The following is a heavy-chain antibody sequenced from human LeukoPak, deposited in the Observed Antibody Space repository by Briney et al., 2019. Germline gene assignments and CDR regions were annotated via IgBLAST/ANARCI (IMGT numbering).Heavy chain of an antibody. CDR1: GYTFTSYY. CDR2: INPSDGST. D-gene: IGHD6-19*01. J-gene: IGHJ4*02. V-gene: IGHV1-46*01. CDR3: ARDDRTAVAGPYFFDY. Sequence: ASVKVSCKASGYTFTSYYIHWVRQAPGQGLEWMGIINPSDGSTNYAQRFQGRVTVSRDTSTSIVYMELYSLRSEDTAVYYCARDDRTAVAGPYFFDYWGQGTLVTVSS.